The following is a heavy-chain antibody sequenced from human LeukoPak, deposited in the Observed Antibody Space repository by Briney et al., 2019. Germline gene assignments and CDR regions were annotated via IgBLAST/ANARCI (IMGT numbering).Heavy chain of an antibody. J-gene: IGHJ3*02. CDR1: GGSISSSNW. Sequence: SETLSLTCAVSGGSISSSNWWSWVRQPPGKGLEWIGEIYHSGSTNYNPSLKSRVTISVDKSKNQFSLKLSSVTAADTAVYYCAGGSGTNNGAFDIWGQGTMVTVSS. CDR3: AGGSGTNNGAFDI. D-gene: IGHD1-7*01. CDR2: IYHSGST. V-gene: IGHV4-4*02.